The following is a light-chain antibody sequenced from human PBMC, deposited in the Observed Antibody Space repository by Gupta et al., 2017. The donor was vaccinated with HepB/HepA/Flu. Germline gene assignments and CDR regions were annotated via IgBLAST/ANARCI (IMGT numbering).Light chain of an antibody. V-gene: IGLV4-69*01. CDR2: LNSDGSH. Sequence: QLVLTQSPSASAPLGASVKLTCTLSSGHSSYAIAWHQQQPEKSPRYLMKLNSDGSHSKGDGIPDRFSGSSSGAERYLTISSLQSEDEADYYCQTWGTGILPHVFGTGTKVTVL. CDR3: QTWGTGILPHV. J-gene: IGLJ1*01. CDR1: SGHSSYA.